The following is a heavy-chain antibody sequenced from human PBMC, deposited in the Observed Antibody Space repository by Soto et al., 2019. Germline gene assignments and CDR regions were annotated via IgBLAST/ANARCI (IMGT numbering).Heavy chain of an antibody. CDR2: IYYSGST. J-gene: IGHJ3*02. Sequence: SETLSLTCTVSGGSLKSDGYYWSWIRQHPGKGLEWIGYIYYSGSTNYNPSLESRVTISVDRSKNHFSLRLSSVTAADTAVYYCARRYGGAFDIWGQGTMVTV. CDR3: ARRYGGAFDI. D-gene: IGHD3-10*01. CDR1: GGSLKSDGYY. V-gene: IGHV4-61*08.